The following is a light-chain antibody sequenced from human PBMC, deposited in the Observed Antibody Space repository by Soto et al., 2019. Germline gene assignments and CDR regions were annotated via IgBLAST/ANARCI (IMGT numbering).Light chain of an antibody. J-gene: IGLJ2*01. CDR3: QTWGTDIHVV. CDR2: VTSDGSH. Sequence: QPVLTQSPSASASLGASVKLTCTLSSGHSSNAIAWHQQQPEKGPRYLMRVTSDGSHNKGDGIPDRFSGSSSGAERYLTISSLQSEDEADYYCQTWGTDIHVVFGGGTKLTVL. V-gene: IGLV4-69*01. CDR1: SGHSSNA.